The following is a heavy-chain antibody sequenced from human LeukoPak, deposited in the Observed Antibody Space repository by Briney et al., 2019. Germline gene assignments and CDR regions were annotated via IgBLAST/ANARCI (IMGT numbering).Heavy chain of an antibody. CDR3: ARAEPDGDYAPRLIYYYGMDV. D-gene: IGHD4-17*01. CDR1: GYTFTSYY. V-gene: IGHV1-46*01. J-gene: IGHJ6*02. CDR2: INPSGGST. Sequence: ASVKVSCKASGYTFTSYYMHWVRQAPGQGLEWMGIINPSGGSTSYAQKFQGRVTMTRDTSTSTVYMELSSLRSEDTAVYYCARAEPDGDYAPRLIYYYGMDVWGQGTTVTVSS.